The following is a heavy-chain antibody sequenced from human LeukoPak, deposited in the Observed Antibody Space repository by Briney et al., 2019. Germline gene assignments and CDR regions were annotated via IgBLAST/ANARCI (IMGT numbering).Heavy chain of an antibody. V-gene: IGHV4-59*01. D-gene: IGHD6-13*01. CDR3: AKGYSRSNIFDY. J-gene: IGHJ4*02. CDR2: IDYSGTT. CDR1: GGSISSYY. Sequence: PSETLSLTCTVSGGSISSYYWSWIRQPPGKGLEWIWYIDYSGTTDYNPSLKSRVTISIDTSKNQFSLKLSSVTAADMAVYYFAKGYSRSNIFDYWGQGTLVTVSS.